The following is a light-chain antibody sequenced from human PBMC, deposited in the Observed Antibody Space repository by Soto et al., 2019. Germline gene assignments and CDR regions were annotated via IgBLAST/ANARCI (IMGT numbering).Light chain of an antibody. V-gene: IGKV1-27*01. J-gene: IGKJ5*01. CDR3: QKYNSVPST. CDR1: QDIGNS. Sequence: DIQMTQSPSSLSASVGDRVTITCRASQDIGNSLAWFQQKPGRVPKILIFAASTLESGVPSRFSGGGSGTDFTLTISSLQPEDFATYYCQKYNSVPSTFGQGTRLEIK. CDR2: AAS.